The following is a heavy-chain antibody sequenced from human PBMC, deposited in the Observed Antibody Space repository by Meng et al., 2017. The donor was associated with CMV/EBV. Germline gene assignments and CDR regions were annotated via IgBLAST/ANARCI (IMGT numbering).Heavy chain of an antibody. D-gene: IGHD5-24*01. Sequence: SETLSLTCAVYGGSFSGYYWSWIRQPPGKGLEWIGEINHSGSTNYNPSLKSRVTISVDTSKNQFSLKLSSVTAAATAVYCCARGQRFRSFDYWGQGTLVTVSS. CDR3: ARGQRFRSFDY. CDR1: GGSFSGYY. CDR2: INHSGST. J-gene: IGHJ4*02. V-gene: IGHV4-34*01.